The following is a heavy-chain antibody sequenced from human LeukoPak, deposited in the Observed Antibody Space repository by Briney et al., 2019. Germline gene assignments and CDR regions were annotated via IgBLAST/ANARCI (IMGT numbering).Heavy chain of an antibody. Sequence: VASVKVSCKASGGTFSSYAISWLRQAPGQGLEWMGGIIPIFGTANYEQKFQGRVTITTDESTSTAYMELSSLRSDDTAVYYCARGPLPSSVDYWGQGTLVTVSS. CDR3: ARGPLPSSVDY. J-gene: IGHJ4*02. D-gene: IGHD6-19*01. V-gene: IGHV1-69*05. CDR2: IIPIFGTA. CDR1: GGTFSSYA.